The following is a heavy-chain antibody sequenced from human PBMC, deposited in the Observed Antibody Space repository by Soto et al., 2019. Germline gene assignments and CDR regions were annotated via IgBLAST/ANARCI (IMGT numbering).Heavy chain of an antibody. D-gene: IGHD3-22*01. V-gene: IGHV4-4*02. Sequence: SETLSLTCAVSGGSISSSNWWTWVRQPPGKGLEWIGEIYHSGSTSYNPSLKSRITISVDKSKNQFFLKLTSVTAADTAVYYCARDVENYYDSSPSAQFDFWGQGTLVTVSS. CDR2: IYHSGST. CDR1: GGSISSSNW. CDR3: ARDVENYYDSSPSAQFDF. J-gene: IGHJ4*02.